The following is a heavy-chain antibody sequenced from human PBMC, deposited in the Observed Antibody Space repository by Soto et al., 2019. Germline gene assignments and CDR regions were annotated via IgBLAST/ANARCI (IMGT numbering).Heavy chain of an antibody. CDR1: GYTFTSYD. V-gene: IGHV1-8*01. CDR3: ARADPPSYYYGMDV. J-gene: IGHJ6*02. CDR2: MNPNSGNT. Sequence: ASVKVSCKTSGYTFTSYDINWVRQATGQGLEWMGWMNPNSGNTGYAQKFQGWVTMTRDTSISTAYMELSRLRSDDTAVYYCARADPPSYYYGMDVWGQGTTVTVSS.